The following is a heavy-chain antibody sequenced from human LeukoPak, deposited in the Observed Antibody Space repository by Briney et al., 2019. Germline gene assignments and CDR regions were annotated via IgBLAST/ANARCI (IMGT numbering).Heavy chain of an antibody. Sequence: SETLSLTCTVSGGSISSYYWSWIRQPPGKGLEWIGYIYYSGSTNYNPSLKSRVTTSVDTSKNQFSLKLSSVTAADTAVYYCARLYGQYDSSGYYSPFDYWGQGTLVTVSS. V-gene: IGHV4-59*08. J-gene: IGHJ4*02. CDR2: IYYSGST. CDR3: ARLYGQYDSSGYYSPFDY. CDR1: GGSISSYY. D-gene: IGHD3-22*01.